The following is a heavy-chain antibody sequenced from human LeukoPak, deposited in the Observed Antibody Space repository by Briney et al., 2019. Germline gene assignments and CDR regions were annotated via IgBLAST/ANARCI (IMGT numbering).Heavy chain of an antibody. CDR2: IYPGDSDT. Sequence: GESLKISCKGSGYSFTSYWIGWVRQMPGKGLEWMGIIYPGDSDTRYSPSFQGQVTLSGDNAIRTAYRQWSSLKASDTAMYYWARPYDSSGYYASGIDYWGQGTLVTVSS. CDR3: ARPYDSSGYYASGIDY. CDR1: GYSFTSYW. D-gene: IGHD3-22*01. V-gene: IGHV5-51*01. J-gene: IGHJ4*02.